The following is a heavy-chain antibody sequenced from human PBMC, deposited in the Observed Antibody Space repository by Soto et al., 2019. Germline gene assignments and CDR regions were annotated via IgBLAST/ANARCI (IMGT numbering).Heavy chain of an antibody. CDR3: VRSITPSAFDI. Sequence: TSETLSLTCPVSGGYFSGYDWSWIRQPPGKGLEWIGEINHSGSTNYNPSLKSRVTISVDTSKNQFSLKLSSVTAADTAEYYCVRSITPSAFDIWGQGTMVTVS. J-gene: IGHJ3*02. D-gene: IGHD3-10*01. CDR2: INHSGST. V-gene: IGHV4-34*01. CDR1: GGYFSGYD.